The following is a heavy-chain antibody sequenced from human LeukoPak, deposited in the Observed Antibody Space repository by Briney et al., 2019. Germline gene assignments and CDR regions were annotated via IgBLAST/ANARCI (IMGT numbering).Heavy chain of an antibody. J-gene: IGHJ5*02. CDR3: AREEYSSSWYGWFDP. V-gene: IGHV3-21*01. Sequence: KTGGSLRLSCAACGFTFSSYSMNWVRQAPGKGLEWVASISSSSSYIYYADSVKGRFTISRDNAKNSLYLQMNSLRAEDTAVYYCAREEYSSSWYGWFDPWGQGTLVTVSS. D-gene: IGHD6-13*01. CDR2: ISSSSSYI. CDR1: GFTFSSYS.